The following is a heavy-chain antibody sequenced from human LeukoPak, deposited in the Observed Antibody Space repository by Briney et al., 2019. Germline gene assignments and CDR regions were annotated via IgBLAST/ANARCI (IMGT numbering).Heavy chain of an antibody. D-gene: IGHD6-19*01. CDR1: GYTFTTCD. V-gene: IGHV1-8*01. CDR2: INPNSGNT. J-gene: IGHJ5*02. CDR3: ARGRGSGHKENWFDP. Sequence: ASVRVSCEASGYTFTTCDINWVRQATGQGRECRGCINPNSGNTGYTQKFQGRVTMTRNTSTSTAYMELSSLRSEDTAVYYCARGRGSGHKENWFDPWGEGTLVTVSS.